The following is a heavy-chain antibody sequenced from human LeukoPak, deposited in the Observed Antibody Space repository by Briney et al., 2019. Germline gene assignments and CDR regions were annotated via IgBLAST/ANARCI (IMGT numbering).Heavy chain of an antibody. Sequence: SETLSLTCNVSGVSLNNYYWTWVRQSPGKGLEWIGYTFDIGNTNYNPSLKSRATISLDRSKNQFSLRLNSVTAADTAVYYCAKGMMPDWFDPWGQGTLVTVST. CDR3: AKGMMPDWFDP. V-gene: IGHV4-59*01. D-gene: IGHD2-2*01. CDR1: GVSLNNYY. CDR2: TFDIGNT. J-gene: IGHJ5*02.